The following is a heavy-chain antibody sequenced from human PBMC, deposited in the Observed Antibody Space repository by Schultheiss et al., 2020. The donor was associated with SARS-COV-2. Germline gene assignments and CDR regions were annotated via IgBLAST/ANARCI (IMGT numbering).Heavy chain of an antibody. CDR2: INHSGST. CDR1: GGSFSGYY. Sequence: SQTLSLTCVVYGGSFSGYYWNWIRQPPGKGLEWIGEINHSGSTNYNPSLKSRVTISVDTSKNQFSLKLRSVTAADTAVYYCARGFGQWLVHYFDYWGQGTLVTVSS. D-gene: IGHD6-19*01. J-gene: IGHJ4*02. V-gene: IGHV4-34*01. CDR3: ARGFGQWLVHYFDY.